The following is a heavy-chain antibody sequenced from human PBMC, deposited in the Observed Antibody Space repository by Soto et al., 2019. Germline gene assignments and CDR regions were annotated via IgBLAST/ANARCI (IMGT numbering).Heavy chain of an antibody. V-gene: IGHV3-23*01. CDR2: SSASGRSR. CDR3: ENEGNWLDVYFDV. J-gene: IGHJ4*02. Sequence: GGSLRLSCVASGIEFSNYAMSWVRQAPGKGLEWVSISSASGRSRYHADSVKGRFTISRDNSKNTLYLHMTNLRAEDKAVYYCENEGNWLDVYFDVWGQGTPVTVSS. CDR1: GIEFSNYA. D-gene: IGHD6-19*01.